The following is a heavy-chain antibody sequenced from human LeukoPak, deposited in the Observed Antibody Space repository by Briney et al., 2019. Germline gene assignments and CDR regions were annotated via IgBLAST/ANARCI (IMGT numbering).Heavy chain of an antibody. V-gene: IGHV1-2*02. Sequence: ASVKVSCKASGYTFTGYYIHWVRQAPGQGLEWMGWINPNSGGTNYAQKFQGRVTMTRDTSISTAYMELSRLRSDDTAVYYCAREITTVTKYYYYYGMDVWGQGTTVTVSS. CDR3: AREITTVTKYYYYYGMDV. CDR1: GYTFTGYY. CDR2: INPNSGGT. D-gene: IGHD4-17*01. J-gene: IGHJ6*02.